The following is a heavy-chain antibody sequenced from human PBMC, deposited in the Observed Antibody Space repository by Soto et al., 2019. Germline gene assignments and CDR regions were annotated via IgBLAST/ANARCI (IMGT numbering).Heavy chain of an antibody. CDR3: ARTSRLKTGQLDY. CDR1: GYSIGTYNW. J-gene: IGHJ4*02. V-gene: IGHV4-28*05. CDR2: IYYTGTV. Sequence: QLQLQESGPGLVKPSDTLSLTCAVPGYSIGTYNWWAWIRQPPGKGLEWIGYIYYTGTVYYNLSLKYCVCLSVGTARDQFALRLRSVTAADTAVYYCARTSRLKTGQLDYWGQGALVTVSS. D-gene: IGHD3-9*01.